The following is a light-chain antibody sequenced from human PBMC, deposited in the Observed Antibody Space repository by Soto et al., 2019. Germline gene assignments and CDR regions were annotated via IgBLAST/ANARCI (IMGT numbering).Light chain of an antibody. J-gene: IGLJ3*02. CDR1: SSNIGNNY. V-gene: IGLV1-51*01. Sequence: QSVLTQPPSVSAAPGQKVNISCSGSSSNIGNNYVSWYQQLPGTAPKLLIYDNNKRPSGIPDRFSGSKSGTSATLGITGLQTGEEADYYCGTWDSSLSAEVFGGGTKVTVL. CDR3: GTWDSSLSAEV. CDR2: DNN.